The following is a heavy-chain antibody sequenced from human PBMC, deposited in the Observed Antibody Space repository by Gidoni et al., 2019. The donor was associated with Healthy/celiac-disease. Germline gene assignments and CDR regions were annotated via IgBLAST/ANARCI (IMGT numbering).Heavy chain of an antibody. J-gene: IGHJ6*02. CDR3: ARELGGSRGGYGDYVGYGMDV. CDR2: IYSGGST. D-gene: IGHD4-17*01. V-gene: IGHV3-66*01. CDR1: GFTVSSDY. Sequence: EVQLVESGGGVVQPGGSLRLSCAASGFTVSSDYMSWVRQAPGKGLEWGSVIYSGGSTYYADSVKGRFTISRDNSKNTLYLQMNSLRAEDTAVYYCARELGGSRGGYGDYVGYGMDVWGQGTTVTVSS.